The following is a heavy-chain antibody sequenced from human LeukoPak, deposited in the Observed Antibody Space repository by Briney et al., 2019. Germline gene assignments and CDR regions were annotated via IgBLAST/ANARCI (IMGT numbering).Heavy chain of an antibody. CDR3: AKVAVVVVVPAAIRWFDP. CDR2: ISGSGGST. CDR1: GFTFSSYA. D-gene: IGHD2-2*02. J-gene: IGHJ5*02. Sequence: PGGSLRLSCAASGFTFSSYAMSWARQAPGKGLEWVSAISGSGGSTYYADSVKGRFTSSRDNSKNTLYLQMNSLRAEDTAVYYCAKVAVVVVVPAAIRWFDPWGQGTLVTGSS. V-gene: IGHV3-23*01.